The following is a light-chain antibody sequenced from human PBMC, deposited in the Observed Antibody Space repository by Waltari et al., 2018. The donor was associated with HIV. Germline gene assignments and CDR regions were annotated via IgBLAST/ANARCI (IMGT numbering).Light chain of an antibody. V-gene: IGLV2-14*03. CDR2: DIN. CDR3: ASNRLDYTLI. Sequence: QSALTTPAFVPGFLGQSINISCTGISTDSRFYHYASSYQQHPAKIPRLISFDINNRPSGVSDHFSGSRSGNSASLTFSGLQSGDEAHYYCASNRLDYTLIFGGGTKLTVL. CDR1: STDSRFYHY. J-gene: IGLJ2*01.